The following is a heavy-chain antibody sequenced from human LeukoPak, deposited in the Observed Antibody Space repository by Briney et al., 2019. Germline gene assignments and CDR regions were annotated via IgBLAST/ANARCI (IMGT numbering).Heavy chain of an antibody. Sequence: PGGSLRLSCAASGFTFSNAWMSWVRQAPGKGLEWVGRIKSKTDGGTTDYAAPVKGRFTISRDDSKNTLYLQMNSLKTEDTAVYYCTTRGSLWFGELLSPYYYYYMDVWGKGTTVTVSS. CDR2: IKSKTDGGTT. CDR3: TTRGSLWFGELLSPYYYYYMDV. CDR1: GFTFSNAW. V-gene: IGHV3-15*01. D-gene: IGHD3-10*01. J-gene: IGHJ6*03.